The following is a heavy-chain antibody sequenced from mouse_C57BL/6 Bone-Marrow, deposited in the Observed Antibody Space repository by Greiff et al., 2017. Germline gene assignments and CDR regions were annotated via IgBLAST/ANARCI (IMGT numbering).Heavy chain of an antibody. J-gene: IGHJ3*01. Sequence: QVQLKQPGAELVKPGTSVKLSCKASGYTFTSYWMHWVKPRPGQGLEWIGVIAPSDSYTNYNQKFKGQATFTVDTSSSTAYMQLSSLTSEHSAVCYCALSTMVTTEGWCAYWGQGTLVTVSA. CDR3: ALSTMVTTEGWCAY. D-gene: IGHD2-2*01. CDR2: IAPSDSYT. V-gene: IGHV1-59*01. CDR1: GYTFTSYW.